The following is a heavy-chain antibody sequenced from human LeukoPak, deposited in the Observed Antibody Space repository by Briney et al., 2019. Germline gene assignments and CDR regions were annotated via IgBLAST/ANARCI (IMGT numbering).Heavy chain of an antibody. CDR3: ARHRRGQPQEYYYYMDV. V-gene: IGHV4-4*09. CDR1: GGSISGYY. D-gene: IGHD2-2*01. J-gene: IGHJ6*03. Sequence: SETLSLAYTVSGGSISGYYWSWIRQPPGKGLEWIGYIYTSGSTNYNPSLKSRVTISVDTSKNQFSLKLSSVTAADTAVYYCARHRRGQPQEYYYYMDVWGKGTTATVSS. CDR2: IYTSGST.